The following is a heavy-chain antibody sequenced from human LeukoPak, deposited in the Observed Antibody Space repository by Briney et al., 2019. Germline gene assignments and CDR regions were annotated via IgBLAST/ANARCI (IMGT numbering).Heavy chain of an antibody. J-gene: IGHJ4*02. V-gene: IGHV4-39*07. CDR3: ARDGRNYDFWSGYYPLGY. CDR1: GGSISSSSYY. CDR2: IYYSGST. D-gene: IGHD3-3*01. Sequence: SETLSLTCTVSGGSISSSSYYWGWIRQPPGKGLEWIGSIYYSGSTYYNPSLKSRVTISVDTSKNQFSLKLSSVTAADTAVYYCARDGRNYDFWSGYYPLGYWGQGTLVTVSS.